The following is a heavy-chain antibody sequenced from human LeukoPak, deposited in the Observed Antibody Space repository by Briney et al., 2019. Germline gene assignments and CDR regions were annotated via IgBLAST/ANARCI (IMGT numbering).Heavy chain of an antibody. CDR2: ISYDGSNK. V-gene: IGHV3-30*18. CDR3: AKGLLWFGELLAHYYYYGMDV. J-gene: IGHJ6*02. D-gene: IGHD3-10*01. CDR1: GFTFSSYG. Sequence: GGSLRLSCAASGFTFSSYGMHWVCQAPGKGLEWVAVISYDGSNKYYADSVKGRFTISRDNSKNTLYLQMNSLRAEDTAVYYCAKGLLWFGELLAHYYYYGMDVWGQGTTVTVSS.